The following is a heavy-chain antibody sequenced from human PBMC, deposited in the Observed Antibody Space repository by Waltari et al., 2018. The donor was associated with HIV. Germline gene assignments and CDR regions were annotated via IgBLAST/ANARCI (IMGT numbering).Heavy chain of an antibody. CDR1: CFRLSAAA. CDR2: LAFDHKT. J-gene: IGHJ4*02. CDR3: AQDAGKHGYSFFGF. Sequence: ELQLLESGGALAQPGGSLSPSSAASCFRLSAAALNWARQAPGKGLEWVSSLAFDHKTYYVDSVKGRFSISRDNSRNVVSLRMNALRVEDTAIYYCAQDAGKHGYSFFGFWGQGTLVAVSS. D-gene: IGHD2-21*01. V-gene: IGHV3-23*01.